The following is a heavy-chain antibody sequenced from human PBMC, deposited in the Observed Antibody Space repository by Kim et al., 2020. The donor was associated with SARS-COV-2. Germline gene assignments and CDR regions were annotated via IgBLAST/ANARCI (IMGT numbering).Heavy chain of an antibody. Sequence: GGSLRLSCAASGFTFSDSDMNWVRHAPGKEPEWVSYINRQSTHRYFVDSVRGRFAISRDNARNTRFLHMDSLRVEDTAVYYCAGDKAMVARTGGMDVWGQGTTVIVS. CDR1: GFTFSDSD. CDR2: INRQSTHR. D-gene: IGHD2-8*01. V-gene: IGHV3-21*01. J-gene: IGHJ6*02. CDR3: AGDKAMVARTGGMDV.